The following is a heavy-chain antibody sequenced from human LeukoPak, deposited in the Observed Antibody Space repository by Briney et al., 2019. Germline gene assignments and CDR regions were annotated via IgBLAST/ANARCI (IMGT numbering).Heavy chain of an antibody. V-gene: IGHV3-74*01. CDR2: INDDGTST. Sequence: GGSLRLSCAASGFTFSGAWMHWVRQAPGKGLVWVSRINDDGTSTRYADSVKGRFTISRDNAKNTLYLQMNSLRAEDTAVYYCARVYGPGMDEYFHLWGQGTLVTVST. CDR3: ARVYGPGMDEYFHL. J-gene: IGHJ1*01. D-gene: IGHD3-10*01. CDR1: GFTFSGAW.